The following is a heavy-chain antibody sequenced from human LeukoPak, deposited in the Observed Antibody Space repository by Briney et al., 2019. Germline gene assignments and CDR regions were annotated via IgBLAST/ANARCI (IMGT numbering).Heavy chain of an antibody. CDR2: IYNRGYT. D-gene: IGHD3-10*01. Sequence: SETLSLTCTVSGGSLSTYYWRWLRQPPGRGLEWIGYIYNRGYTNYNPSLKSRITMSIDASKKQFSLKPRSVSAGDTAVYYCARFDGSYWDYWGQGALVSV. J-gene: IGHJ4*02. V-gene: IGHV4-59*08. CDR3: ARFDGSYWDY. CDR1: GGSLSTYY.